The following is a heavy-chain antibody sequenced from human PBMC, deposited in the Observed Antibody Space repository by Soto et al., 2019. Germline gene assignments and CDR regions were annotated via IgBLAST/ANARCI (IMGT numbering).Heavy chain of an antibody. CDR3: ATELGENPASPFDA. CDR2: IIALFGTA. Sequence: QVQLVQSGADVKKPGSSVKVSCQASGVTFSSETLGWVRQAPGQGLEWVGGIIALFGTASYAQTFQGRVAITADESTSTVYMELSSLRSDDTAVYFWATELGENPASPFDAWGQGTLVTVSS. CDR1: GVTFSSET. V-gene: IGHV1-69*01. J-gene: IGHJ4*02. D-gene: IGHD3-10*01.